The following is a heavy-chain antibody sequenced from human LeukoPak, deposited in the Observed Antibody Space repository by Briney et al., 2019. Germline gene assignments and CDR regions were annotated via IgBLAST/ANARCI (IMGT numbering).Heavy chain of an antibody. CDR1: GFTFSSYA. CDR2: ISGSGGST. J-gene: IGHJ4*02. Sequence: GGSLRLSCAASGFTFSSYAMSWVRQAPGKGLEWVSAISGSGGSTYYADSVKGRFTISRDNSKNTLCLQMNSLRAEDTAVYYCAKDTDGDYLYDYWGQGTLVTVSS. D-gene: IGHD4-17*01. CDR3: AKDTDGDYLYDY. V-gene: IGHV3-23*01.